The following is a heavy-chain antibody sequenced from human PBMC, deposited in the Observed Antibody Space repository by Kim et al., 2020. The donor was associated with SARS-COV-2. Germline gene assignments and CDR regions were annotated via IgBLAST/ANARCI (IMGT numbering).Heavy chain of an antibody. V-gene: IGHV3-7*01. CDR1: GFPFEIYC. J-gene: IGHJ4*02. D-gene: IGHD1-26*01. CDR3: ARSWSDD. Sequence: GGSLRLSCAASGFPFEIYCMDWVRQAPGKGLEWVSYIRSDGNEIYYADSVKGRFTISRDNAKNSLYLQMNSLRVEDTAIYYCARSWSDDWGKGTPVSVSS. CDR2: IRSDGNEI.